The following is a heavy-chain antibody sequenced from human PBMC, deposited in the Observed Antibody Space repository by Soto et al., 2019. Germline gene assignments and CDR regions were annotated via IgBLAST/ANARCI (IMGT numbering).Heavy chain of an antibody. Sequence: GASVKVSCKASGYTFTSYGISWVRQAPGQGLEWMGWISAYNGNTNYAQKLQGRVTMTTDTSTSTAYMELRSLRSDDTAVYYCARDSFLPIPIPYFDYWGQGTLVTVSS. CDR3: ARDSFLPIPIPYFDY. CDR1: GYTFTSYG. V-gene: IGHV1-18*01. CDR2: ISAYNGNT. J-gene: IGHJ4*02.